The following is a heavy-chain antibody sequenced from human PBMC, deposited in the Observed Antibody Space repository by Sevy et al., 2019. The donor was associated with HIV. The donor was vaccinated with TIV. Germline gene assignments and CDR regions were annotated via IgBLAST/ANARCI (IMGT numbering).Heavy chain of an antibody. J-gene: IGHJ6*02. CDR2: INHSGST. V-gene: IGHV4-34*01. D-gene: IGHD3-3*01. Sequence: SETLSLTCAVYGGSFSGYYWSWIRQPPGKGLEWIGEINHSGSTNYNPSLKSRVTISVDTSKNQFSLKLSSVTAADTAVYYCARARITIFGVVIRVYYYYGMDVWGQGTTVTVSS. CDR3: ARARITIFGVVIRVYYYYGMDV. CDR1: GGSFSGYY.